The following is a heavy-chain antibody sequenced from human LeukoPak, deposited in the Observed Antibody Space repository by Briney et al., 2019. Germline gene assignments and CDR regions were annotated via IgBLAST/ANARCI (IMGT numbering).Heavy chain of an antibody. Sequence: PGGSLRLSCAASGFTFSSYWMSWVRQAPGKGLEWVANIKQDGSEKYYVDSMKGRFTISRDNAKNSLYLQMNSLRAEDTAVYYCARVSGYSSGWYEVWASDIWGQGTMVTVSS. CDR3: ARVSGYSSGWYEVWASDI. D-gene: IGHD6-19*01. J-gene: IGHJ3*02. CDR2: IKQDGSEK. V-gene: IGHV3-7*01. CDR1: GFTFSSYW.